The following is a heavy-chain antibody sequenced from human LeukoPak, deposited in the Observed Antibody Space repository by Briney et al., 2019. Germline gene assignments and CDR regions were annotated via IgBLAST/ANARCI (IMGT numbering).Heavy chain of an antibody. CDR3: ASSSREY. Sequence: GGSLRLSCAASGFTFSSYAMSWVRQAPGKGLEWVANIKQDGSGKYYVDSVKGRFTISRDNAKNSLYLQMNSLRAEDTAVYYCASSSREYWGQGTLVTVSS. D-gene: IGHD6-13*01. CDR2: IKQDGSGK. J-gene: IGHJ4*02. CDR1: GFTFSSYA. V-gene: IGHV3-7*01.